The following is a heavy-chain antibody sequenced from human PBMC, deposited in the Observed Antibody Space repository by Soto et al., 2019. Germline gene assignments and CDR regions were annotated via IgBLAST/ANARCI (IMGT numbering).Heavy chain of an antibody. V-gene: IGHV4-30-2*01. J-gene: IGHJ5*02. CDR1: GGSISGGGNS. CDR3: ARDHCSGGSCYPRFDP. CDR2: IYHSGTT. D-gene: IGHD2-15*01. Sequence: QLQLQESGSGLVKPSQTLSLTCAVSGGSISGGGNSWNWIRQPPGQALEWIGSIYHSGTTYYTPSLKSRVTISVDTSRNQFSLRLTSVTAADTAVYFCARDHCSGGSCYPRFDPWGQGTLVTVSS.